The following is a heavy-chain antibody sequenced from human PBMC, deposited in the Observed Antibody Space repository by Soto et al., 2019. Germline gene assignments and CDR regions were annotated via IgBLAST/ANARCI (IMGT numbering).Heavy chain of an antibody. CDR2: IYYNGRT. J-gene: IGHJ6*02. CDR1: GGSISGGGYF. Sequence: QVQLQESGPGLVKPSQTLSLTCTVSGGSISGGGYFWSWIRQHPGKGLEWLGHIYYNGRTYCNSSLKSRVTMSIDTSNNHFSLRLTSVTAAEAAVYYCARDEYYGSGIYFYYYAMDVWGQGTTVTVSS. CDR3: ARDEYYGSGIYFYYYAMDV. D-gene: IGHD3-10*01. V-gene: IGHV4-31*03.